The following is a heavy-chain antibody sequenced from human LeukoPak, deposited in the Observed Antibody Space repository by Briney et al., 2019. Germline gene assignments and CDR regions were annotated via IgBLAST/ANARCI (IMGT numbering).Heavy chain of an antibody. CDR2: ISAYNGNT. V-gene: IGHV1-18*01. CDR1: GYTFTSYG. Sequence: ASVKVSCKASGYTFTSYGISWVRQAPGQGLEWMGWISAYNGNTNYAQKLQGRVTMTTDTSTSTAYMELRSLRSDDTAVYYCAKNPPLASRVVVIFFDYWGQGTLVTVSS. J-gene: IGHJ4*02. D-gene: IGHD3-22*01. CDR3: AKNPPLASRVVVIFFDY.